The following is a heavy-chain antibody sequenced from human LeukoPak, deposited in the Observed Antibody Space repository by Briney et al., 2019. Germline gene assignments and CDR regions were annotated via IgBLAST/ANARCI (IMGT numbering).Heavy chain of an antibody. Sequence: ASVKVSCKASGYTFTGYYMHWVRQAPGQGLEWMGRINPNSGGTNYAQKFQGRVTMTRDTSISTAYMELSRLRSDDTAVYYCARGGPGVVRYYYYGMDVWGQGTTVTVSS. D-gene: IGHD3-3*01. CDR3: ARGGPGVVRYYYYGMDV. CDR1: GYTFTGYY. CDR2: INPNSGGT. J-gene: IGHJ6*02. V-gene: IGHV1-2*06.